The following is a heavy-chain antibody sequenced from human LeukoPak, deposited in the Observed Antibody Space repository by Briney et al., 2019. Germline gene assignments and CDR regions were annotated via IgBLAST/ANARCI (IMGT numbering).Heavy chain of an antibody. CDR1: GYTFTSYG. CDR2: ISAYNSNT. V-gene: IGHV1-18*01. Sequence: ASVKVSFKASGYTFTSYGISWVRPAPGQGLEWMGWISAYNSNTNYAQKLQGRVTMTTDTSTSTAYMELRSLRSDDTAVYYCARGSAGGGRGYSYGLDYWGQGTLVTVSS. J-gene: IGHJ4*02. CDR3: ARGSAGGGRGYSYGLDY. D-gene: IGHD5-18*01.